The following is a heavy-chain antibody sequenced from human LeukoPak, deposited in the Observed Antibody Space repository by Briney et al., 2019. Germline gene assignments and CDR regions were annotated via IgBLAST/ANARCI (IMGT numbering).Heavy chain of an antibody. CDR3: ARREVTTSWYFDL. V-gene: IGHV4-59*08. J-gene: IGHJ2*01. Sequence: PSETLSLTCTVSGGSISNYYWSWIRQSPGKGLEWIAYIYNSGSTNYNPSLKSRVTISVDTSKNQFSLKLSSVTAVDTAVYYCARREVTTSWYFDLWGRGTLVTVSS. CDR1: GGSISNYY. CDR2: IYNSGST. D-gene: IGHD4-17*01.